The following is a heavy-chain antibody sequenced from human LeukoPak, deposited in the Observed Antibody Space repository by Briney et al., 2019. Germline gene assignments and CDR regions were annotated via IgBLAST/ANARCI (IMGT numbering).Heavy chain of an antibody. Sequence: SETLSLTCTVSGGSISSGGYYWSWIRQHPGKGLEWIGYIYYSGSTYYNPSLKSRVTISVDTSKSQFSLKLSSVTAADTAVYYCAREGQDYYGSGSSYFDYWGQGTLVTVSS. CDR2: IYYSGST. CDR1: GGSISSGGYY. V-gene: IGHV4-31*03. J-gene: IGHJ4*02. CDR3: AREGQDYYGSGSSYFDY. D-gene: IGHD3-10*01.